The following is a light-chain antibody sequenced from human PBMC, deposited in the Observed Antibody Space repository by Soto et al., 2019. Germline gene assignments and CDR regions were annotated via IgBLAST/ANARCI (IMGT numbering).Light chain of an antibody. J-gene: IGKJ1*01. V-gene: IGKV3-20*01. Sequence: EIVLTQSPGTLSLSPGERATLSCRASQSVSSYLAWYQQKPGQAPRLLIYGASNRATGIPDRFSGSGSGTDFTLTISRLEPEDFAVYYCQHYGSSPWTFGQGTKVEI. CDR2: GAS. CDR1: QSVSSY. CDR3: QHYGSSPWT.